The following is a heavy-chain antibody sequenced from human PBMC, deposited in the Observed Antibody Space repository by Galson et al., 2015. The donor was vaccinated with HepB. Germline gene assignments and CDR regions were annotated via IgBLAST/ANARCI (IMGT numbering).Heavy chain of an antibody. CDR1: GYTFTSYG. CDR2: ISAYNGNI. D-gene: IGHD2-2*01. V-gene: IGHV1-18*01. CDR3: AKVVLPAAMGHYYYYYGMDV. Sequence: SVKVSCKASGYTFTSYGISWVRQAPGQGPEWMGWISAYNGNINYAQKLQGRVSMSTDTSTSTAYMELRSLRAEDTAVYYCAKVVLPAAMGHYYYYYGMDVWGQGTTVTVSS. J-gene: IGHJ6*02.